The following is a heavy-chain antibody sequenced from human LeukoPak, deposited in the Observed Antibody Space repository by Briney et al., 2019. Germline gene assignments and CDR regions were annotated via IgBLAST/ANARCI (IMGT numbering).Heavy chain of an antibody. D-gene: IGHD2-2*01. CDR1: GASISSSY. V-gene: IGHV4-59*01. Sequence: PSETLSLTCTVSGASISSSYWSWVRQPPGKGLEWIGYISYSGGTNYNRSLRSRVTISVDTSKNQLSLKLTSVTAADTAVYYCAGEVGCSSTSCSKKFDYWGQGTLVTVSS. CDR2: ISYSGGT. J-gene: IGHJ4*02. CDR3: AGEVGCSSTSCSKKFDY.